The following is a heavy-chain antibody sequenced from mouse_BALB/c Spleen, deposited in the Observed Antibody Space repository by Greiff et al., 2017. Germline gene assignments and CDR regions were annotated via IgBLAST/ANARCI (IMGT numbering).Heavy chain of an antibody. CDR1: GYTFTSYY. Sequence: VQLQQSGPELVKPGASVRISCKASGYTFTSYYIHWVKQRPGQGLEWIGWIYPGNVNTKYNEKFKGKATLTADKSSSTAYMQLSSLTSEDSAVYFCARSGYDYEGWFAYWGQGTLVTVSA. J-gene: IGHJ3*01. D-gene: IGHD2-4*01. V-gene: IGHV1S56*01. CDR3: ARSGYDYEGWFAY. CDR2: IYPGNVNT.